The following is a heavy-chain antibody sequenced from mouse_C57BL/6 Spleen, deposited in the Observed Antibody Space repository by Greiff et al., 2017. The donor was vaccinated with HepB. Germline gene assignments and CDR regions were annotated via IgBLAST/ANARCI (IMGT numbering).Heavy chain of an antibody. CDR2: IYPGSGST. Sequence: QVQLQQPGAELVKPGASVKMSCKASGYTFTSYWITWVKQRPGQGLEWIGDIYPGSGSTNYNEKFKSKATLTVDTSSSTAYMQLSSLTSEDSAVYYCARWYDGSGYGDYWGQGTTLTVSS. J-gene: IGHJ2*01. V-gene: IGHV1-55*01. D-gene: IGHD1-1*01. CDR3: ARWYDGSGYGDY. CDR1: GYTFTSYW.